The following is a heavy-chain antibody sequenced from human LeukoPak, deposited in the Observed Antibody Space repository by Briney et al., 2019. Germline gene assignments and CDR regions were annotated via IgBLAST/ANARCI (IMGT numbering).Heavy chain of an antibody. D-gene: IGHD4-17*01. J-gene: IGHJ4*02. Sequence: SQTLSLTCTVSGGSISSDTYYWNWIRQPAGKGLEWIGRIYTSGSTHYNPSLKSRVTISVDTSRNQFSLKLSSVTAADTAVYYCARGYGDYARRFDYWGQGTLVTVSS. CDR2: IYTSGST. CDR1: GGSISSDTYY. V-gene: IGHV4-61*02. CDR3: ARGYGDYARRFDY.